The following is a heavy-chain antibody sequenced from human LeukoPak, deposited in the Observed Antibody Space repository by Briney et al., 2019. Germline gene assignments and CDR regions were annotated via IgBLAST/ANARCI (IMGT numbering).Heavy chain of an antibody. V-gene: IGHV3-21*01. CDR1: RFTFSSYS. CDR2: ISSGSGYI. J-gene: IGHJ5*02. CDR3: ARDYQLGRAWFDP. Sequence: GGSLRLSCAASRFTFSSYSMSWVRQAPGKGLEWVSSISSGSGYIYYADSVKGRFTTSRDNAKNSLYLQMNSLRAEDTAVYYCARDYQLGRAWFDPWGQGTLVTVSS. D-gene: IGHD5-24*01.